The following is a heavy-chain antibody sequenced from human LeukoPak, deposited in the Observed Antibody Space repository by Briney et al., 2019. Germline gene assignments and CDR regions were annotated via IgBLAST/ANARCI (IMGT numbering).Heavy chain of an antibody. CDR3: ARHGTHGAIRDAFDI. V-gene: IGHV4-59*08. J-gene: IGHJ3*02. Sequence: PSETLSLTCTVSGDSISSYYGSWIRRPPGRGLEWVGYIYYSGRTNYNPSLKSRVTISVNTTKNQSSLTLSSVPATDTAVYYSARHGTHGAIRDAFDIWGQGTMVTVSS. D-gene: IGHD1-26*01. CDR2: IYYSGRT. CDR1: GDSISSYY.